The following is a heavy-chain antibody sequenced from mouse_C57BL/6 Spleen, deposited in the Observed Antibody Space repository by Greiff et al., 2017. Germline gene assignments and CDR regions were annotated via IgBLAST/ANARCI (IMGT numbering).Heavy chain of an antibody. CDR1: GYTFTSYW. CDR3: ASSNYGAWFAY. CDR2: IDPSASYT. J-gene: IGHJ3*01. D-gene: IGHD2-5*01. V-gene: IGHV1-59*01. Sequence: QVQLQQPGAELVRPGTSVKLSCKASGYTFTSYWMHWVKQRPGQGLEWIGVIDPSASYTNYTQKFKGKATLTVDTSSSTAYMQLSSLTSEDSAVYYCASSNYGAWFAYWGQGTLVTVSA.